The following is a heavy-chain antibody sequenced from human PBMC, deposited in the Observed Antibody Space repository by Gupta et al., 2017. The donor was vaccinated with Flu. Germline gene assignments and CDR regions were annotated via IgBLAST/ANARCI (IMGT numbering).Heavy chain of an antibody. Sequence: QGQLLQSGPEMTKPGASVKVSCKASGYMFVAHYIHWVRQAPGKGLQWMGWINTNTGGTKYAQRFQGRVTMTRDTSTDTAYMDLSRLTYDDSAVYFCARDYEVATANTFDFWGQGTPVTVSS. V-gene: IGHV1-2*02. D-gene: IGHD2-21*02. J-gene: IGHJ4*02. CDR3: ARDYEVATANTFDF. CDR2: INTNTGGT. CDR1: GYMFVAHY.